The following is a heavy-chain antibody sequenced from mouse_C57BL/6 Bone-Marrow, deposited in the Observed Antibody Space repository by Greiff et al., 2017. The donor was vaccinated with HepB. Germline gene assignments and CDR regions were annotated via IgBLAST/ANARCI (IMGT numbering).Heavy chain of an antibody. CDR2: FYPGSGSI. CDR1: GYTFTEYT. Sequence: QVQLQQSGAELVKPGASVKLSCKASGYTFTEYTIHWVKQRSGQGLEWIGWFYPGSGSIKYNEKFKDKATLTADKSSSTVYMEISRLTSEDSAVYFCARHEEIHCGCGDWFAYWGQGTLVTVSA. V-gene: IGHV1-62-2*01. J-gene: IGHJ3*01. CDR3: ARHEEIHCGCGDWFAY.